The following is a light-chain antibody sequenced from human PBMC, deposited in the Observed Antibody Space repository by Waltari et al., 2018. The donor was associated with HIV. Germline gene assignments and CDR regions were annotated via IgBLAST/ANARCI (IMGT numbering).Light chain of an antibody. V-gene: IGKV3-15*01. CDR3: QQYDNCPFT. Sequence: EIVMTQSPATLSVSPGARATLSCSASQSVSTNLAGYQQNLGQAPRLLLYGASTRATGIPASFIGSASETEFTLTISSLQSEDFAVYYCQQYDNCPFTFGQGTKLEIK. CDR2: GAS. CDR1: QSVSTN. J-gene: IGKJ2*01.